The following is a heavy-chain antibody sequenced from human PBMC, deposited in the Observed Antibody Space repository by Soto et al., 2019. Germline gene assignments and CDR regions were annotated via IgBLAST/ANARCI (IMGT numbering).Heavy chain of an antibody. CDR2: IKSKTDGWTT. D-gene: IGHD3-3*01. J-gene: IGHJ4*02. V-gene: IGHV3-15*01. Sequence: GSLRLSCAASGFTFSNAWMSWVRQAPGKGLEWVGRIKSKTDGWTTDYAAPVKGRFTISRDDSKNPLYLQMNSLKTEDTAVYYFTTDLYYEFWSGYSSLLYWGQGTLVTVSS. CDR1: GFTFSNAW. CDR3: TTDLYYEFWSGYSSLLY.